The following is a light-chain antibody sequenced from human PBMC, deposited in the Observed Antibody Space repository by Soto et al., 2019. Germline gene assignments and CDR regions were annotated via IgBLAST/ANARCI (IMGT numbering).Light chain of an antibody. V-gene: IGKV4-1*01. J-gene: IGKJ1*01. Sequence: DIVMTQSPDSLAVSLGERATINCKSSQSVLYSSNNKNYLAWYQQKSGQPPKLLIYWASTREFGVPDRFSGSGSGTDFTLTISSLQAEDAAVYYCQQYYSSPRTFGQGTKVEIK. CDR2: WAS. CDR3: QQYYSSPRT. CDR1: QSVLYSSNNKNY.